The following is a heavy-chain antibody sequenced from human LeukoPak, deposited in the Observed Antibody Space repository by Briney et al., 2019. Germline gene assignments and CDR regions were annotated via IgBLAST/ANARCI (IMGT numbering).Heavy chain of an antibody. CDR1: GGSISSSSYY. Sequence: SETLSLTCTVSGGSISSSSYYWGWIRQPPGKGLEWIGSIYYSGSTYYNPSLKSRVTISVDTSKNQFSLKLSSVTAADTAVYYCARWSGAVGYDYWGQGTLVTVSS. CDR3: ARWSGAVGYDY. CDR2: IYYSGST. V-gene: IGHV4-39*01. D-gene: IGHD3-10*01. J-gene: IGHJ4*02.